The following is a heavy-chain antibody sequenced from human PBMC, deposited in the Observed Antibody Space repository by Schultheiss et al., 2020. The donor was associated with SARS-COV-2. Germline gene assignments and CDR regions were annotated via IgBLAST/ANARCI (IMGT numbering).Heavy chain of an antibody. D-gene: IGHD4-23*01. CDR1: GGSISAYS. V-gene: IGHV4-59*08. CDR2: IYYSGST. Sequence: SETLSLTCTVSGGSISAYSWSWVRQPPGKGLEWIGYIYYSGSTNYNPSLKSRVTISVDTSKNQFSLKLSSVTAADTAVYYCARYDYGGHFDYWGQGTLVTVSS. CDR3: ARYDYGGHFDY. J-gene: IGHJ4*02.